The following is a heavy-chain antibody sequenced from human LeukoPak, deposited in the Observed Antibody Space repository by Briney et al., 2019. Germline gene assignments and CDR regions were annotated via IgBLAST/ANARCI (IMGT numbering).Heavy chain of an antibody. CDR1: GFTFNDYY. V-gene: IGHV3-11*04. J-gene: IGHJ6*03. CDR2: IKHIGPTT. D-gene: IGHD3-16*01. Sequence: PGGSLRLSCAASGFTFNDYYMTWIRQAPGKGLEWVSTIKHIGPTTYYADSVKGRFTISRDNAKNSLFLQMSSLRADDTAIYYCARAGELRYMDVWGKGTAVTVFS. CDR3: ARAGELRYMDV.